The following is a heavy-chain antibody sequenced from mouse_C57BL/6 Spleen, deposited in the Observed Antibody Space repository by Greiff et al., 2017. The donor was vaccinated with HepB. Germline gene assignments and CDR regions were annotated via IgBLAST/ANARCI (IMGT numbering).Heavy chain of an antibody. CDR2: ISSGSSTI. Sequence: EVQVVESGGGLVKPGGSLKLSCAASGFTFSDYGMHWVRQAPEKGLEWVAYISSGSSTIYYADTVKGRFTISRDNAKNTLFLQMTSLRSEDTAMYYCARGRLRRGYFDVWGTGTTVTVSS. CDR1: GFTFSDYG. J-gene: IGHJ1*03. D-gene: IGHD2-4*01. V-gene: IGHV5-17*01. CDR3: ARGRLRRGYFDV.